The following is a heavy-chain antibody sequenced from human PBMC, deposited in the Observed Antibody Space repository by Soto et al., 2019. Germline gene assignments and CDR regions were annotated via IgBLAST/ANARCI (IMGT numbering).Heavy chain of an antibody. V-gene: IGHV3-21*01. D-gene: IGHD5-12*01. CDR3: AKDSGYNGYDVYDYYYGMDV. CDR2: ISSSNSYI. J-gene: IGHJ6*02. CDR1: GFTFSIYT. Sequence: GGSLRLSCEASGFTFSIYTMNWVRQAPGKGLEWVSFISSSNSYIYYADSVKGRLTISRDDSKNSLYLQMNSLRAEDTAVYFCAKDSGYNGYDVYDYYYGMDVWGQGTTVTVSS.